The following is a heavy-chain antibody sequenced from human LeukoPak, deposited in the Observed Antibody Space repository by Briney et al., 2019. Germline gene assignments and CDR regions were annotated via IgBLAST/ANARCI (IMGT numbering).Heavy chain of an antibody. CDR2: ISAYNGNT. J-gene: IGHJ4*02. D-gene: IGHD2-15*01. CDR3: ARDYCSGGSCYSSVGFDY. V-gene: IGHV1-18*01. CDR1: GYTFTSYG. Sequence: ASVKVSCKASGYTFTSYGISWVRQAPGQGREWMGWISAYNGNTNYAQKLQGRVTMTTDTSTSTAYMELRSLRSDDTAVYYCARDYCSGGSCYSSVGFDYWGQGTLVAVSS.